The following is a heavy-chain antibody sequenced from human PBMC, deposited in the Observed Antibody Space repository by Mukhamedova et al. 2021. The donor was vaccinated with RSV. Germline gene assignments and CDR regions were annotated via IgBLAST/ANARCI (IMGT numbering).Heavy chain of an antibody. CDR3: ANVPFCTSATCYGPDGFNI. V-gene: IGHV3-23*01. D-gene: IGHD2-2*01. J-gene: IGHJ3*02. CDR2: ISGSGENI. Sequence: GMSWVRQAPGKGLEWVSGISGSGENIFYADSVKGRLTISRDNSITILYLQMNSLRGEDTAVYYCANVPFCTSATCYGPDGFNIWGQG. CDR1: G.